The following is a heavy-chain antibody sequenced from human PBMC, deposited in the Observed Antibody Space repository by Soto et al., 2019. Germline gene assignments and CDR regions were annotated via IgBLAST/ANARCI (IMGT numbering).Heavy chain of an antibody. CDR1: GGSISSYY. CDR3: AREGRYCSGGSCYPAEYFQH. D-gene: IGHD2-15*01. V-gene: IGHV4-59*01. CDR2: IYYSGST. Sequence: SETLCLTCTVSGGSISSYYWSWIRQPPGKGLEWIGYIYYSGSTNYNPSLKSRVTISVDTSKNQFALKLSSVTAADTAVYYCAREGRYCSGGSCYPAEYFQHWGRAPWSPSP. J-gene: IGHJ1*01.